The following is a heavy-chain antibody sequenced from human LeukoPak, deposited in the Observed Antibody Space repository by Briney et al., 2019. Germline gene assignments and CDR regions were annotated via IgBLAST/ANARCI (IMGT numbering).Heavy chain of an antibody. CDR3: ARVQGEQPSYYYYGMDV. CDR2: IYYSGSA. V-gene: IGHV4-39*07. Sequence: PSETLSLTCAVSGGSISSSLYYWGWIRQPPGKGLEWIGSIYYSGSANYSPSLKTRVTISVDTSKNQFSLKLSSVTAADTAVYYCARVQGEQPSYYYYGMDVWGQGTTVTVSS. J-gene: IGHJ6*02. D-gene: IGHD1-26*01. CDR1: GGSISSSLYY.